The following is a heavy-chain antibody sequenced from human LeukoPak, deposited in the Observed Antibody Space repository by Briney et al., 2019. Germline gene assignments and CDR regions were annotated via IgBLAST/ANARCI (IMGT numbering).Heavy chain of an antibody. CDR3: ARESMRYSSSSYGSGGLDY. Sequence: SVKVSCKASGGTFSSYAISWVRQAPGQGLEWMGGIIPIFGTANYAQKFQGRVTITADESTSTAYMELSSLRAEDTAVYYCARESMRYSSSSYGSGGLDYWGQGTLVTVSS. CDR1: GGTFSSYA. D-gene: IGHD6-6*01. V-gene: IGHV1-69*13. CDR2: IIPIFGTA. J-gene: IGHJ4*02.